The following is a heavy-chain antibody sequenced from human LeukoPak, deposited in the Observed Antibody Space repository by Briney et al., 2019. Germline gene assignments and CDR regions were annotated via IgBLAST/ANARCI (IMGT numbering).Heavy chain of an antibody. CDR2: INPSGGST. CDR1: GYTFISYY. J-gene: IGHJ4*02. CDR3: ARDQMGRSGSSAY. Sequence: ASVKVSCKASGYTFISYYVYWVRQPPGQGLEWMGIINPSGGSTSYAQKFQGRVTMTRDTSTSTVYMELSSLRSEDTAVYYCARDQMGRSGSSAYWGQGTLVTVSS. D-gene: IGHD3-10*01. V-gene: IGHV1-46*01.